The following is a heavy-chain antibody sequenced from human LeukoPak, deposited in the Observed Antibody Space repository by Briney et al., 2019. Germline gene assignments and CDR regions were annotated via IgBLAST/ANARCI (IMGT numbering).Heavy chain of an antibody. CDR1: GYTFTSYY. Sequence: ASVKVSCKASGYTFTSYYMHWVRQAPGQGLEWMGIINPSGGSTSYAQKFQGRVTVTRDTSTSTVYMELSSLRSEDTAVYYCARERGVLVGATYVFDYWGQGTLVTVSS. CDR3: ARERGVLVGATYVFDY. CDR2: INPSGGST. D-gene: IGHD1-26*01. J-gene: IGHJ4*02. V-gene: IGHV1-46*01.